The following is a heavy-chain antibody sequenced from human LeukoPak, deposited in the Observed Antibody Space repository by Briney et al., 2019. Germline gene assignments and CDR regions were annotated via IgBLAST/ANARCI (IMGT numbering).Heavy chain of an antibody. J-gene: IGHJ5*02. CDR2: LNPNTGNT. CDR1: GYSFTNYD. V-gene: IGHV1-8*03. D-gene: IGHD3-22*01. Sequence: GASVKLSCKASGYSFTNYDINWGRQATGQGLEWMGWLNPNTGNTGYANKFQGRVTITRYTSISTAYLELSSLRSEDTAIYYCARMYYYDNSGDDNWFDPWGQGTLVTVSS. CDR3: ARMYYYDNSGDDNWFDP.